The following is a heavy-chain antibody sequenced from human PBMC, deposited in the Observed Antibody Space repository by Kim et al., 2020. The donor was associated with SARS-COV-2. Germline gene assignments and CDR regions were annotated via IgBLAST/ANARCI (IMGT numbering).Heavy chain of an antibody. CDR1: GFTFSSYS. J-gene: IGHJ4*02. CDR3: ARDGSMVRGVIITPMGDY. V-gene: IGHV3-48*02. CDR2: ISSSSSTI. Sequence: GGSLRLSCAASGFTFSSYSMNWVRQAPGKGLEWVSYISSSSSTIYYADSVKGRFTISRDNAKNSLYLQMNSLRDEDTAVYYCARDGSMVRGVIITPMGDYWGQGTLVTVSS. D-gene: IGHD3-10*01.